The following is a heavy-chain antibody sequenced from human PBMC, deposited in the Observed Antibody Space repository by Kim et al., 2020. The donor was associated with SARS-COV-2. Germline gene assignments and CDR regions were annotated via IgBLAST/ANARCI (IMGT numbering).Heavy chain of an antibody. CDR2: IRDDGTT. D-gene: IGHD3-16*01. J-gene: IGHJ5*02. Sequence: GGSLRLSCAASGFTFSSNSLSWFRQGPGKELEWVSDIRDDGTTYYADSVKDRFTISRDNSRNTAYLQLNSLRAEDTAVYYCAGHGGSSSWGLGTLVSVAS. CDR1: GFTFSSNS. CDR3: AGHGGSSS. V-gene: IGHV3-23*01.